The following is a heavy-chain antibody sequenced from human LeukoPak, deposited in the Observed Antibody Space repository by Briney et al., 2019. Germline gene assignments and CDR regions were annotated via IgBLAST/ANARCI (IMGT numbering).Heavy chain of an antibody. CDR2: ISAYNGNT. CDR1: GYTFTSYG. Sequence: ASVKVSCKASGYTFTSYGISWVGQAPGQGLEWMGWISAYNGNTNYAQTLQGRVTMTTDTSTSTAYMELRSLRSDDTDVYYCARDRAGDYYDSSGYRLIDYWGQGTLVTVSS. CDR3: ARDRAGDYYDSSGYRLIDY. V-gene: IGHV1-18*01. D-gene: IGHD3-22*01. J-gene: IGHJ4*02.